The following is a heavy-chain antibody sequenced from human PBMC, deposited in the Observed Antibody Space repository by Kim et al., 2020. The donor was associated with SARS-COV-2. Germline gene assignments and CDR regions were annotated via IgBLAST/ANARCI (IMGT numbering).Heavy chain of an antibody. J-gene: IGHJ5*02. D-gene: IGHD3-3*01. Sequence: GESLKISCKGSGYSFTSYYVAWVRQMPGKGLEWMGIIYPGDSDTRYSPSFQGQVTISADKSISTAYLQWSSLKASDTAMYYCARQDPSLQFLDLLGSTHSPPVLFDPWGQGTLVTVSS. CDR1: GYSFTSYY. CDR2: IYPGDSDT. CDR3: ARQDPSLQFLDLLGSTHSPPVLFDP. V-gene: IGHV5-51*01.